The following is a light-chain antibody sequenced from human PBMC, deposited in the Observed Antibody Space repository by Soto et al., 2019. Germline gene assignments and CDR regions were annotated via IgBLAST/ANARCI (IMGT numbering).Light chain of an antibody. CDR2: DSS. CDR3: QQSDSLPLT. V-gene: IGKV1-33*01. Sequence: DIQMTQSPSSLSASVGDRVTITCQASQDISNYLSWYQQIPGKAPKLLIYDSSNLETGVPSRFSGGGSGTHFTFTISSLQPEDIATYYCQQSDSLPLTFGGGTKMDI. J-gene: IGKJ4*01. CDR1: QDISNY.